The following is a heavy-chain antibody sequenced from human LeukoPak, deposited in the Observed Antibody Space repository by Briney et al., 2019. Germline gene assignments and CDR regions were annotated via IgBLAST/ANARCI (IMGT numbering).Heavy chain of an antibody. CDR2: IRSKAYGGTT. D-gene: IGHD2-15*01. CDR1: GFTFCDYA. CDR3: TRLMAGYCSGGSCWLDY. Sequence: GGSLRLSCTASGFTFCDYAMSWVRQAPGKGLEGVGFIRSKAYGGTTEYAASVKGIFNISRDDSKSIAYLQMNSLKTEDTAVYYCTRLMAGYCSGGSCWLDYWGQGTLVTVSS. J-gene: IGHJ4*02. V-gene: IGHV3-49*04.